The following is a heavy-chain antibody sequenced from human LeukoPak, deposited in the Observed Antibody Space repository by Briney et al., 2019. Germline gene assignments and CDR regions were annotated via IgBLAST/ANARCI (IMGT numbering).Heavy chain of an antibody. D-gene: IGHD2-2*01. CDR3: ARDHRYCSSTSCFRRGYNWFDP. V-gene: IGHV4-61*02. J-gene: IGHJ5*02. CDR2: IYTNGST. Sequence: SQTLSLTCTVSGGSISSGSYYWSWIRQPAGKGLEWIGRIYTNGSTNYNPSLKSRVTISVDTSKNQFSLKLSSVTAADTAVYYCARDHRYCSSTSCFRRGYNWFDPWGQGTLVTVSS. CDR1: GGSISSGSYY.